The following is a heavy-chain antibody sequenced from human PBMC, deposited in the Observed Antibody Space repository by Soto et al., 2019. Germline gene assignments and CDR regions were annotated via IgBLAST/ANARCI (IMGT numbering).Heavy chain of an antibody. CDR3: ARGYDYYYMDV. D-gene: IGHD3-16*01. CDR1: GFSLSTSGMC. CDR2: IDWDDDE. J-gene: IGHJ6*03. Sequence: SGPTLVNPTQTLTLTCTFSGFSLSTSGMCVSWIRQPPGKALEWLARIDWDDDEYYSTSLRTRLTISKDTSKNQVVLTMTNMDPVDTATYYCARGYDYYYMDVWGKGTTVTVSS. V-gene: IGHV2-70*11.